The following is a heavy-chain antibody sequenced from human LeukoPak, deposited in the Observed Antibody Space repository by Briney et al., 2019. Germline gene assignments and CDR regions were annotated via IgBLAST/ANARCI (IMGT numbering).Heavy chain of an antibody. J-gene: IGHJ4*02. CDR1: GFTFDDYA. CDR3: AKDTPLTTYTSGWSSNSFDY. Sequence: PGGSLRLSCAASGFTFDDYAMHWVRQAPGKGLEWVSGISWNSGSIGYADSVKGRFTISRDNAKNSLYLQMHSLRAEDTAVYFCAKDTPLTTYTSGWSSNSFDYWGQGTLVAVSS. D-gene: IGHD6-19*01. V-gene: IGHV3-9*01. CDR2: ISWNSGSI.